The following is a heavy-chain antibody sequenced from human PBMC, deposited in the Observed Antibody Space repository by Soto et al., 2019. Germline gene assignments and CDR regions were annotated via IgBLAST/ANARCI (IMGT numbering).Heavy chain of an antibody. J-gene: IGHJ3*02. CDR2: ISYDGSNK. V-gene: IGHV3-30*04. Sequence: GESLKISCAASGFTFSSYAMHWVRQAPGKGLEWVAVISYDGSNKYYADSVKGRFTISRDNSKNTLYLQMNSLRAEDTAVYYCARGGYYSSSWSSDAFDIWGQGTMVTVSS. D-gene: IGHD6-13*01. CDR1: GFTFSSYA. CDR3: ARGGYYSSSWSSDAFDI.